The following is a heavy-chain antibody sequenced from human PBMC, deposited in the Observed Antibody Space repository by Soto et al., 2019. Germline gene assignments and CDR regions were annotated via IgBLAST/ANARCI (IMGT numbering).Heavy chain of an antibody. CDR1: GFTFNNDW. CDR3: TIYFRPRTSEWTHY. V-gene: IGHV3-15*07. J-gene: IGHJ4*02. CDR2: IKSKIDGGTT. Sequence: GGSLRLSCAASGFTFNNDWINCVRQAPGKGLEWVGRIKSKIDGGTTDYAAPVKGRFTISRDDSKTSLYLQMNSLDTEDTAVYYCTIYFRPRTSEWTHYRGQGPLVTLSS. D-gene: IGHD3-3*01.